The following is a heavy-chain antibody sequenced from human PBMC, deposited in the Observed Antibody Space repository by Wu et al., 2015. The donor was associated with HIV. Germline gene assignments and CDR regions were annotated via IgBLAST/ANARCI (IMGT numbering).Heavy chain of an antibody. J-gene: IGHJ5*02. CDR2: MNPNSDEV. D-gene: IGHD1-7*01. V-gene: IGHV1-8*01. CDR3: ATSGTDRAENYLDP. Sequence: QVNLVQSGAEVKKPGASVRVSCKASGYTFMNYDIIWVRQAAGQGLEWMGWMNPNSDEVGFAQKFQGRVTMTGNTSISTVYMELSSLKSEDTALYYCATSGTDRAENYLDPWADGTRRSPSPQ. CDR1: GYTFMNYD.